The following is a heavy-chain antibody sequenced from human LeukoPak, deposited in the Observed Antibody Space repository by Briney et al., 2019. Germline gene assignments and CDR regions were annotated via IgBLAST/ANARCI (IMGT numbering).Heavy chain of an antibody. J-gene: IGHJ4*02. CDR2: ISGSAGTT. CDR1: GLSFSSYA. V-gene: IGHV3-23*01. Sequence: PGGSLRLSCAASGLSFSSYAMTWVRQAPGKGLECISAISGSAGTTYYADSVKGRFTISRDNSKSTLYLQMGSLRAEDTAVYYCAKGALEWTYYFDYWGQGTLVTVSS. CDR3: AKGALEWTYYFDY. D-gene: IGHD3-3*01.